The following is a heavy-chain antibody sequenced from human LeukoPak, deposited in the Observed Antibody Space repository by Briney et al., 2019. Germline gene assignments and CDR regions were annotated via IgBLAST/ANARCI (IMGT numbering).Heavy chain of an antibody. Sequence: PGGSLRLSCAASGFTFSSYWMSWVRQAPGKGLEWVANIKQDGSEKYYVDSVKGRFTISRDNAKNSLYLQMNSLRAEDTAGYYCARVSRSGWYEYYYYCYMDVWGKGTTVTVSS. CDR2: IKQDGSEK. CDR1: GFTFSSYW. V-gene: IGHV3-7*01. D-gene: IGHD6-19*01. J-gene: IGHJ6*03. CDR3: ARVSRSGWYEYYYYCYMDV.